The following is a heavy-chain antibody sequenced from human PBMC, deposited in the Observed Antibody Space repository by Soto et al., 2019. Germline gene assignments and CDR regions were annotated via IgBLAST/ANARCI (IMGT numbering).Heavy chain of an antibody. CDR2: INAGNGNT. CDR1: GYTFTSYA. Sequence: ASVKVSCKASGYTFTSYAMHWVRQAPGQRLEWMGWINAGNGNTKYSQKLQGRVTMTRDTSASTAYMELRSLRSDDTAVYYCARTSLVVPAAYCMSDPWGQGTLVTVSS. V-gene: IGHV1-3*01. D-gene: IGHD2-2*01. J-gene: IGHJ5*02. CDR3: ARTSLVVPAAYCMSDP.